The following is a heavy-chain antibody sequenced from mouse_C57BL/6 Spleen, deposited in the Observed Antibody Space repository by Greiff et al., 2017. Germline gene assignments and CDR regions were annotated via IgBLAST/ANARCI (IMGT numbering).Heavy chain of an antibody. V-gene: IGHV1-80*01. Sequence: QVQLKESGAELVKPGASVKISCKASGYAFSGYWMHWVKQRPGQGLEWIGQIYPGDGDTNYNGKFKGKATLTADTSSSTAYLQLSSLTSEDAAVYFCARFGYYWDFEGWGTGTTVTVSS. CDR1: GYAFSGYW. J-gene: IGHJ1*03. D-gene: IGHD2-2*01. CDR2: IYPGDGDT. CDR3: ARFGYYWDFEG.